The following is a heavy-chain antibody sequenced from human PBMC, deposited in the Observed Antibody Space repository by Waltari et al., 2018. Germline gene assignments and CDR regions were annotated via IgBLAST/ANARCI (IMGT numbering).Heavy chain of an antibody. CDR2: ISGSGGST. CDR1: GYTFTGYY. Sequence: VQLVQSGAEVKKPGASVKVSCKASGYTFTGYYMHWVRQAPGKGLEWVSAISGSGGSTYYADSVKGRFTISRDNSKNTLYLQMNSLRAEDTAVYYCAKLPGSWYRGNFDYWGQGTLVTVSS. D-gene: IGHD6-13*01. J-gene: IGHJ4*02. CDR3: AKLPGSWYRGNFDY. V-gene: IGHV3-23*04.